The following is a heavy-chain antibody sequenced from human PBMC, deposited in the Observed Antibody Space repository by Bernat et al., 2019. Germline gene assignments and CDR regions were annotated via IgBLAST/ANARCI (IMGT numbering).Heavy chain of an antibody. D-gene: IGHD2-15*01. V-gene: IGHV4-39*01. CDR1: GGSISSSSYY. Sequence: QLQLQESGPGLVKPSETLSLTCTVSGGSISSSSYYWGWIRQPPGKGLEWIGSIYYSGSTYYNPSLKSRVTISVDTSKNQFSLKPSSVTAADTAVYYCARRRVRGVGVASFDYWGQGTLVTVSS. CDR2: IYYSGST. CDR3: ARRRVRGVGVASFDY. J-gene: IGHJ4*02.